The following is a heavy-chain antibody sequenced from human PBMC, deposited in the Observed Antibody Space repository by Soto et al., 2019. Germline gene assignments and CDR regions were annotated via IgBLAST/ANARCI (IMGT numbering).Heavy chain of an antibody. J-gene: IGHJ4*02. V-gene: IGHV4-39*01. CDR1: GGSISSSSYY. CDR3: ARPKGYDILTGFDY. CDR2: IYYSGST. D-gene: IGHD3-9*01. Sequence: SETLSLTCTVSGGSISSSSYYWGWIRQPPGKGLEWIGSIYYSGSTYYNPSLKSRVTISVDTSKNQFSLKLSSVTAADTAVYYCARPKGYDILTGFDYWGQGTLVTVSS.